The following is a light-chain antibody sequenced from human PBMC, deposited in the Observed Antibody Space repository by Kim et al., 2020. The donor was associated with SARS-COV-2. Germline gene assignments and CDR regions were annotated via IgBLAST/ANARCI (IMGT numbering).Light chain of an antibody. Sequence: GHSITNSCTGTTSDVGGYNSVSWYQQHPGTTPKLIIYDVNQRPSGISNRLSGSKSGNTASLTISGLQSEDEADYHCCSYTGSDTYVFGTGTKVTVL. CDR3: CSYTGSDTYV. CDR2: DVN. CDR1: TSDVGGYNS. V-gene: IGLV2-14*04. J-gene: IGLJ1*01.